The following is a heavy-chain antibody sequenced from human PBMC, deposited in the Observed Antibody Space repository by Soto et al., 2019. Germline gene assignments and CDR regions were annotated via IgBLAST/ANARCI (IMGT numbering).Heavy chain of an antibody. CDR1: GFTFSSYS. J-gene: IGHJ4*02. D-gene: IGHD6-13*01. CDR3: ARDKYRAAAGTFDY. CDR2: ISSSSSYI. V-gene: IGHV3-21*01. Sequence: EVQLVESGGGLVKPGGSLRLSCAASGFTFSSYSMNWVRKAPGKGLEWVSSISSSSSYIYYADSVKGRFTISRDNAKNSLYLQMNSLRAEDTAVYYCARDKYRAAAGTFDYWGQGTLVTVSS.